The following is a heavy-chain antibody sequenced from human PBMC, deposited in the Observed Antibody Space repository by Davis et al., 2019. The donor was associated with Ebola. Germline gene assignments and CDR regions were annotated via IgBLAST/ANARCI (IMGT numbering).Heavy chain of an antibody. CDR3: AKGPTSDAFVY. D-gene: IGHD3-16*01. Sequence: MPSETLSLTCAVYGGSFSGYYWSWIRQPPGKGLEWIGEINHSGSTNYNPSLKSRVTISVDTSKNQFSLKLSSVTAADTAVYYCAKGPTSDAFVYWGQGTLVTVSS. CDR1: GGSFSGYY. V-gene: IGHV4-34*01. J-gene: IGHJ4*02. CDR2: INHSGST.